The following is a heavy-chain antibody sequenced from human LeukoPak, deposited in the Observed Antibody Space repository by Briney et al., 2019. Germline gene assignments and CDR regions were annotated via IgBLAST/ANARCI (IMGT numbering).Heavy chain of an antibody. V-gene: IGHV1-46*01. Sequence: ASVKVSCKAPGYTFTSYYMHWVRQAPGQGLEWMGIIIPSGGSTSYAQKFQGRVTMTRDTSTSTVYMELSSLRSEDTAVYYCARSYCSDGSCNLIDYWGQGTLVTVSS. D-gene: IGHD2-15*01. CDR3: ARSYCSDGSCNLIDY. CDR2: IIPSGGST. CDR1: GYTFTSYY. J-gene: IGHJ4*02.